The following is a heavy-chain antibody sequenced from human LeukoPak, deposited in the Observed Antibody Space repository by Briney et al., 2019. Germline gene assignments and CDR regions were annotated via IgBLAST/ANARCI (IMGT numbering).Heavy chain of an antibody. V-gene: IGHV4-59*08. Sequence: SETLSLTCTVSRGSISSYYWSWIRQAPGKGLEWIAFIYYSGSTNHNPSLKSRVTISLDTSKNQLSLQLSSLTAADTAVYYCARRHSSGHFDPWGQGALVTVSS. CDR3: ARRHSSGHFDP. J-gene: IGHJ5*02. D-gene: IGHD6-19*01. CDR1: RGSISSYY. CDR2: IYYSGST.